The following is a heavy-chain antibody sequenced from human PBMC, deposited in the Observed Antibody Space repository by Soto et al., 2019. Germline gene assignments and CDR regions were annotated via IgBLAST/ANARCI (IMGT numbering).Heavy chain of an antibody. CDR1: GFTFSNAW. Sequence: EVQLVESGGGLVKPGGSLRLSCAASGFTFSNAWMNWVRQAPGKGLEWVGRIKSKTDGGTKDYAAPVKDRSPISTDDSKNTLNLQMNSLKTEDTAVYYCTTDQDAILTGLSYFDYWGQGTLVTGSS. CDR3: TTDQDAILTGLSYFDY. D-gene: IGHD3-9*01. CDR2: IKSKTDGGTK. V-gene: IGHV3-15*07. J-gene: IGHJ4*02.